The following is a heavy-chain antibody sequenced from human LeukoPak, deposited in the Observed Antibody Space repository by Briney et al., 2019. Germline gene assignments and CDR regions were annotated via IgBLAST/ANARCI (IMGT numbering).Heavy chain of an antibody. J-gene: IGHJ4*02. D-gene: IGHD4-17*01. CDR1: GGTFSSYA. Sequence: ASVKVPCKASGGTFSSYAISWVRQAPGQGLEWMGWMNPNSGNTGYAQKFQGRVTITRNTSISTAYMELSSLRSEDTAVYYCATSPDYGDYRSFDYWGQGTLVTVSS. CDR2: MNPNSGNT. V-gene: IGHV1-8*03. CDR3: ATSPDYGDYRSFDY.